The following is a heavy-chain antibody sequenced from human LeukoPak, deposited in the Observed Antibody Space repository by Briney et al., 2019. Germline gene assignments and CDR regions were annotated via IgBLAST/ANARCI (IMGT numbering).Heavy chain of an antibody. CDR3: AREMGALDAFDI. CDR2: IYYSGST. J-gene: IGHJ3*02. Sequence: SETLSLTCTVSGGSISSSSYYWGWIRQPPGKGLEWIGSIYYSGSTYYNPSLKSRVTISVDTSKNQFSLKLSSVTAADTAVYYCAREMGALDAFDIWGQGTMVTVSS. CDR1: GGSISSSSYY. D-gene: IGHD1-26*01. V-gene: IGHV4-39*07.